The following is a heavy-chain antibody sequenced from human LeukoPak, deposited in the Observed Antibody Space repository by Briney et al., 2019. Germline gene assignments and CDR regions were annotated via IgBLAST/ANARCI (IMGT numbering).Heavy chain of an antibody. V-gene: IGHV4-34*01. CDR1: GGSFSGYY. CDR3: ARGGYDSYDY. Sequence: SETQSLTCAVYGGSFSGYYWSWIRQPPGKGLEWIGEINHSGSTNYNPSLKSRVTISVDTSKNQFSLKLSSVTAADTAVYYCARGGYDSYDYWGQGTLVTVSS. D-gene: IGHD5-12*01. J-gene: IGHJ4*02. CDR2: INHSGST.